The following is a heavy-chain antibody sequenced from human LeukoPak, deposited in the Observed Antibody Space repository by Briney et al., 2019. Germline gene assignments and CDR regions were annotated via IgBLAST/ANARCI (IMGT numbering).Heavy chain of an antibody. Sequence: ASVKVSCKASGYTFTAYHMYWVQQAPGQGLEWMGWINPKSGGTNYAQKFQGRVTLTRDTSISTAYMELSRLRSDDTAVYYCARGTAAAPSYWFDPWGQGTLVTVSS. CDR1: GYTFTAYH. D-gene: IGHD6-13*01. V-gene: IGHV1-2*02. CDR3: ARGTAAAPSYWFDP. CDR2: INPKSGGT. J-gene: IGHJ5*02.